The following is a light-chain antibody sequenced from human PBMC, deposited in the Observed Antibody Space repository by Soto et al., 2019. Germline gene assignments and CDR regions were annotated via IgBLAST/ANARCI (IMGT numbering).Light chain of an antibody. J-gene: IGKJ5*01. CDR2: GAS. V-gene: IGKV3-15*01. CDR1: QSVSTN. Sequence: EIVMTQAPATLSVSPGERATLSCRASQSVSTNLAWYQQKPGQGPRLLIFGASTRAIGIPARFSGSGSGTDFTLTISSLQSEDFAVYYCQQYGRSPTFGQGTRLKIK. CDR3: QQYGRSPT.